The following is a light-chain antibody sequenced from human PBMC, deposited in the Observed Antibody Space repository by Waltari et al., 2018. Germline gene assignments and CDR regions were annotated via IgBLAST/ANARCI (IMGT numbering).Light chain of an antibody. V-gene: IGKV3-11*01. Sequence: EIVLTQSPATLSLSPGERATLSCRASQIVSSYLAWYQQKPGQAPRLLIYDASKTATGIPARFSGSGSGTDFTLTISSLEPEDFAVYYCQQRSNWPPTFGQGTKVEIK. CDR3: QQRSNWPPT. J-gene: IGKJ1*01. CDR1: QIVSSY. CDR2: DAS.